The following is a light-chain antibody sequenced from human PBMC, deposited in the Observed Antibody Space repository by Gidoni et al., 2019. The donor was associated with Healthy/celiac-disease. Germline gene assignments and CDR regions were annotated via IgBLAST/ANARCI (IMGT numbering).Light chain of an antibody. J-gene: IGKJ3*01. V-gene: IGKV3-20*01. CDR2: GAS. CDR3: QQYVRSLFT. CDR1: QSVSSNY. Sequence: DMVLTQSPGTLSLSPGERATLYCRASQSVSSNYLAWYQQKPGQAPRLLIYGASSRATGIPDRFSGSGSGTDFTLTISRLEPEDLAVYYCQQYVRSLFTFGPGTKVDIK.